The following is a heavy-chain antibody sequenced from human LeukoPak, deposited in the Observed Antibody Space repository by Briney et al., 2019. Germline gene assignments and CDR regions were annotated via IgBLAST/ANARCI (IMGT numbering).Heavy chain of an antibody. CDR2: IYTSGST. V-gene: IGHV4-4*07. CDR3: ARAEGVPAEEVAFDI. CDR1: GGSISSYY. J-gene: IGHJ3*02. D-gene: IGHD2-2*01. Sequence: PSETLSLTCTVSGGSISSYYWSWIRQPAGKGLEWIGRIYTSGSTNYNPSLKSRVTISVETPKNQFSLKLRSVTPGDTPGYFCARAEGVPAEEVAFDIWGQGTMVTVSS.